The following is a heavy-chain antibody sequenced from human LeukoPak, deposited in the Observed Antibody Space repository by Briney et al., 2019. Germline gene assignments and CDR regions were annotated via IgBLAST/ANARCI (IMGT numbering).Heavy chain of an antibody. D-gene: IGHD6-13*01. CDR3: ARDDIAAGGTTDL. CDR1: GFSFTNYD. V-gene: IGHV3-30-3*01. Sequence: GGSLRLSCVASGFSFTNYDIHWVRQAPGRGLERVAVTSLDGSNKLYTDTVRGRFIISRDNSKNTVYLQMDSLRAEDTAVYYCARDDIAAGGTTDLWGQGTLVTVSS. J-gene: IGHJ5*02. CDR2: TSLDGSNK.